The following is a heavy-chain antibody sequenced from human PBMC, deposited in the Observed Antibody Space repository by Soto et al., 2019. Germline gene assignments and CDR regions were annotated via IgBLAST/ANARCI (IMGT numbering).Heavy chain of an antibody. J-gene: IGHJ5*02. V-gene: IGHV4-59*08. Sequence: QVQLRESGPRLLKPSETLSLTCSVSGGSISSFYWSWIRQTPGKGLEWIGYIYYTGSTNYNPSLNSRVTIAVDTSKNQFSLKLSSVTAADTAVYDCARGGSHCDLWGQGTLVTVSS. CDR3: ARGGSHCDL. D-gene: IGHD5-12*01. CDR1: GGSISSFY. CDR2: IYYTGST.